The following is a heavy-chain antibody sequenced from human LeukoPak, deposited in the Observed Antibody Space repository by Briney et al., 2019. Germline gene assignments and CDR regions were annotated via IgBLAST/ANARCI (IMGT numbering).Heavy chain of an antibody. D-gene: IGHD4-11*01. J-gene: IGHJ6*03. Sequence: SETLSLTCTVSGGSISSYYWSWIRQPPGKGLEWIGYIHYSGSTNYNPSLKSRVTMSVDTSKNQFSLKLSSVTAADTAVYYCARDSPYSVTPYYYYYMDVWGKGTTVTVSS. CDR1: GGSISSYY. CDR3: ARDSPYSVTPYYYYYMDV. CDR2: IHYSGST. V-gene: IGHV4-59*12.